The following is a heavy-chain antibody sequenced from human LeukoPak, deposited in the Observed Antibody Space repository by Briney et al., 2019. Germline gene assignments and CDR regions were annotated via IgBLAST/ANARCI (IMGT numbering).Heavy chain of an antibody. D-gene: IGHD1-26*01. V-gene: IGHV1-46*01. CDR3: ARDGPRGIVGARGAFDI. Sequence: GASVKVSCKASGYTFTSYYMHWVRQAPGQGLEWMGIINPSGGSTSYAQKFQGRVTMTTDTSTSTAYMELRSLRSDDTAVYYCARDGPRGIVGARGAFDIWGQGTMVTVSS. CDR2: INPSGGST. J-gene: IGHJ3*02. CDR1: GYTFTSYY.